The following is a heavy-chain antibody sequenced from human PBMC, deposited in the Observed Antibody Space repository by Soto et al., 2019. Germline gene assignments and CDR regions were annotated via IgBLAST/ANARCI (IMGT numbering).Heavy chain of an antibody. J-gene: IGHJ5*01. D-gene: IGHD6-19*01. CDR2: IYHIGSP. CDR3: VRDRALDSSGHWFDS. V-gene: IGHV4-31*03. CDR1: GRPVSSGGYY. Sequence: SETLSLTCTVSGRPVSSGGYYWTWIRPFPGKGLEWIGYIYHIGSPSYNPSLKIRISLSLDASKNQFSLNLTSVTAADTAIYYCVRDRALDSSGHWFDSWGQGTLVTVSS.